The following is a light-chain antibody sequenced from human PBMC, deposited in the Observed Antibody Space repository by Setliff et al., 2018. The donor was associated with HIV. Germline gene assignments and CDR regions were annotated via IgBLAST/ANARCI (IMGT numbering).Light chain of an antibody. CDR1: SSDVGNYNY. J-gene: IGLJ1*01. CDR2: YVN. Sequence: QSALTQPRSVSGSPGQSVTISCTGTSSDVGNYNYVSWYQHHPGKAPKLIIYYVNERPSGVPDRFSGSKSGNTASLTISGLQGDDEADYYCCSYAGSYTFVFVAGTRSPS. CDR3: CSYAGSYTFV. V-gene: IGLV2-11*01.